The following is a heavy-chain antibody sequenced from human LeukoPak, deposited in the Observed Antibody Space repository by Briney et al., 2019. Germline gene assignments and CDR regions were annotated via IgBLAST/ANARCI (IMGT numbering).Heavy chain of an antibody. CDR2: ISYDGSNK. V-gene: IGHV3-30*04. CDR1: GFTFSSYA. Sequence: GGSLRLSCAASGFTFSSYAMHWVRQAPGKGLEWVAVISYDGSNKYYADSVKGRFTISRDNSKNALYLQMNSLRAEDTAVYYCAREMATIVERQTYYYYGMDVWGQGTTVTVSS. CDR3: AREMATIVERQTYYYYGMDV. J-gene: IGHJ6*02. D-gene: IGHD5-24*01.